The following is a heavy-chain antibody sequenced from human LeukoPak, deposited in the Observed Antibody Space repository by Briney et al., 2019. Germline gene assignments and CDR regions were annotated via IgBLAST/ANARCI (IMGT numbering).Heavy chain of an antibody. J-gene: IGHJ3*02. CDR3: ARDSVSQYYDYVWGSYRPPPGAFDI. CDR1: GFTFSSYA. Sequence: PGGSLRLSCAASGFTFSSYAMHWVRQAPGKGLEWVAVISYDGSNKYYADSVKGRFTISRDNAKNSLYLQMNSLRAEDTAVYYCARDSVSQYYDYVWGSYRPPPGAFDIWGQGTMVTVSS. V-gene: IGHV3-30-3*01. D-gene: IGHD3-16*02. CDR2: ISYDGSNK.